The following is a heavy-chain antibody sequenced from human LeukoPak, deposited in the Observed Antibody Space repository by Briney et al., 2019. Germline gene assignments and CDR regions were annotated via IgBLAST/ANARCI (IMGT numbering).Heavy chain of an antibody. CDR2: INHSGST. Sequence: SETLSLTCAVYGGSFSGYYWSWIRQPPGKGLEWIGEINHSGSTYYNPSLKSRVTISVDTSKNQFSLKLSSVTAADTAVYYCATWTSAVAALFDYWGQGTLVTVSS. V-gene: IGHV4-34*01. D-gene: IGHD6-19*01. CDR1: GGSFSGYY. CDR3: ATWTSAVAALFDY. J-gene: IGHJ4*02.